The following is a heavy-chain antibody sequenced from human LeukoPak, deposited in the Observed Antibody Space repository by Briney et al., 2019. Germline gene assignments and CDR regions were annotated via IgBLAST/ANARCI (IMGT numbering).Heavy chain of an antibody. Sequence: GGSLSLSCAASGFTFSSYAMSWVRQAPGKGLEWVSGISGSGDRTFNADSVKGRLTISRDNSKNTLYLQMNSLRAEDTAVYYCAKGPFYDFWSGYAADYYFDYWGQGTLVTVSS. CDR1: GFTFSSYA. V-gene: IGHV3-23*01. J-gene: IGHJ4*02. CDR2: ISGSGDRT. D-gene: IGHD3-3*01. CDR3: AKGPFYDFWSGYAADYYFDY.